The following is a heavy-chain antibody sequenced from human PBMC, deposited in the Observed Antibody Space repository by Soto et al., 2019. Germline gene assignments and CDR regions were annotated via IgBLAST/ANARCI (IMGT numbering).Heavy chain of an antibody. CDR1: GGSISSGGYY. CDR3: ARDFRGDPENFSNRFDP. Sequence: PSETLSLTCTVSGGSISSGGYYWSWIRQHPGKGLEWIGYIYYSGSTYYNPSLKSRVTISVDTSKNQFSLKLSSVTAADTAVYYCARDFRGDPENFSNRFDPWRQGTLVTVTS. CDR2: IYYSGST. D-gene: IGHD4-17*01. V-gene: IGHV4-31*03. J-gene: IGHJ5*02.